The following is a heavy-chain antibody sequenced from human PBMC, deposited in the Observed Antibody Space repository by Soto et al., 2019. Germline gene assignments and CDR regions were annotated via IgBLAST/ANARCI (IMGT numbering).Heavy chain of an antibody. V-gene: IGHV4-4*07. Sequence: SETLSLTCTVSGGSISGHYWSWIRQPAGGGLEWIGRIYSSGTTNYNPSLKSRVTMSVDRSKNQFSLKLTSVTAADTAVYFCARDVGYCSGGYCYNWFDPWGQGNLVTV. J-gene: IGHJ5*02. CDR3: ARDVGYCSGGYCYNWFDP. CDR1: GGSISGHY. CDR2: IYSSGTT. D-gene: IGHD2-15*01.